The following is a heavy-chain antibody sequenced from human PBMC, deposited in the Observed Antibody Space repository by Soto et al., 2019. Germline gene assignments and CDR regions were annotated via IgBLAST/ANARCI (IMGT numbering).Heavy chain of an antibody. J-gene: IGHJ4*02. CDR3: ARVSPYSGNETDY. CDR1: GGSINSGGYY. Sequence: QVQLQESGPGLVKPSQTLSLTCTVSGGSINSGGYYWSWIRQHPGKGLEWIGYIYYGGTTYYNPSLESRVTISVDTSKSQFSLRLNSVTAADTAVYYCARVSPYSGNETDYWGQGSLVTVSS. D-gene: IGHD5-12*01. CDR2: IYYGGTT. V-gene: IGHV4-31*03.